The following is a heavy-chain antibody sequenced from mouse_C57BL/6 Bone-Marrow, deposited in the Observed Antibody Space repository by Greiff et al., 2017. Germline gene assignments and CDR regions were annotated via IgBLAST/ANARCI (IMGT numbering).Heavy chain of an antibody. V-gene: IGHV6-3*01. CDR1: GFTFSNYW. Sequence: EVMLVESGGGLVQPGGSMKLSCVASGFTFSNYWMNWVRQSPEKGLEWVAQIRLKSDTYATHYAESVKGRFTISRDDSKSSVYLQMNNLRAEDTGMYYCTGVAPNDYWGQGTTLTVSA. J-gene: IGHJ2*01. CDR2: IRLKSDTYAT. D-gene: IGHD1-1*01. CDR3: TGVAPNDY.